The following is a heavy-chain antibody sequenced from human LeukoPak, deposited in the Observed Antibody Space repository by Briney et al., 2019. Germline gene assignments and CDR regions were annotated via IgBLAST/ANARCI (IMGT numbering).Heavy chain of an antibody. J-gene: IGHJ4*02. CDR2: IIPILGIA. V-gene: IGHV1-69*04. CDR3: ARGNYDILTGYYFDY. Sequence: ASVKVSCKASGGTFSSYAISWVRQAPGQGLEWMGRIIPILGIANYAQKFQGRVTITADKSTSTAYMELSSLRSEDTAVYYCARGNYDILTGYYFDYWGQGTLVTVSS. D-gene: IGHD3-9*01. CDR1: GGTFSSYA.